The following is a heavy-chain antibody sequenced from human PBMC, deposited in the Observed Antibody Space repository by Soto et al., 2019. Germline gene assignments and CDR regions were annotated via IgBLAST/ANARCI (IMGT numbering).Heavy chain of an antibody. CDR2: INAGNGNT. J-gene: IGHJ4*02. Sequence: ASVKVSCKASGYTFTSYAMHWVRQAPGQRLEWMGWINAGNGNTKYSQKFQGRVTITRDTSASTAYMELSSLRSEDTAVYYCARDRGFGLSAYWGKGTLVPVSS. CDR1: GYTFTSYA. V-gene: IGHV1-3*01. CDR3: ARDRGFGLSAY. D-gene: IGHD3-10*01.